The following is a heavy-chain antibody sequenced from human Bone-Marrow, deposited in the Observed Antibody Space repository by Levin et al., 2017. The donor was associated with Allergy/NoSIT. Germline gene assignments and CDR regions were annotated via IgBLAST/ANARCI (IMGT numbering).Heavy chain of an antibody. Sequence: QSSETLSLTCAASGFPFGNYAMNWVRQAPGKGLEWVSTISSGGGDTYYAASVKGRFSISRDNSKNTLFLQMDTLRAEDTAVYYCAKGLEHTRYYSGLDYWGQGTLVTVSS. CDR1: GFPFGNYA. CDR2: ISSGGGDT. CDR3: AKGLEHTRYYSGLDY. V-gene: IGHV3-23*01. D-gene: IGHD3-22*01. J-gene: IGHJ4*02.